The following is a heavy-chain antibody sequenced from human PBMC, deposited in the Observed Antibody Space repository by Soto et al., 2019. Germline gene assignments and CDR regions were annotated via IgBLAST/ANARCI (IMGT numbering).Heavy chain of an antibody. V-gene: IGHV1-18*01. Sequence: ASVKVSCKASGYTFTSYGISWVRQAPGQGLEWMGWISAYNGNTNYAQKLQGRVTMTTDTSTSTAYMELRSLRSDDTAVYYCARDSTSGVVITTPLDYWGQGTLVTAPQ. D-gene: IGHD3-22*01. J-gene: IGHJ4*02. CDR2: ISAYNGNT. CDR1: GYTFTSYG. CDR3: ARDSTSGVVITTPLDY.